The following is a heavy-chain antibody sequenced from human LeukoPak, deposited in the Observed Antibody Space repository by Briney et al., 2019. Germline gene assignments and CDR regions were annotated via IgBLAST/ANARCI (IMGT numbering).Heavy chain of an antibody. CDR2: TYYRSKWYN. D-gene: IGHD6-13*01. V-gene: IGHV6-1*01. CDR1: GDSVSSNSAA. CDR3: ARAGYSSSWDYYYYGMDV. J-gene: IGHJ6*02. Sequence: SQTLSLTCAIFGDSVSSNSAAWNWIRQSPSRGLEWLGRTYYRSKWYNDYAVSVKSRITINPDTSKNQFSLQLNSVTPEDTAVYYCARAGYSSSWDYYYYGMDVWGQGTTVTVSS.